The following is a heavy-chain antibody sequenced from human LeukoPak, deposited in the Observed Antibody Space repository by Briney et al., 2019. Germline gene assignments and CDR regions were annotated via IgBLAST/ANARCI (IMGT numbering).Heavy chain of an antibody. CDR3: ARDRVVVPAAFDY. CDR2: INPNSGGT. J-gene: IGHJ4*02. D-gene: IGHD2-2*01. Sequence: ASVKVSCKASGYTVTAYYMHWVRQAPGQGLEWMGWINPNSGGTNYAQKFQGRVTMTRDTSISTAYMELSRLRSDDTAVYYCARDRVVVPAAFDYWGQGTQVTVSS. V-gene: IGHV1-2*02. CDR1: GYTVTAYY.